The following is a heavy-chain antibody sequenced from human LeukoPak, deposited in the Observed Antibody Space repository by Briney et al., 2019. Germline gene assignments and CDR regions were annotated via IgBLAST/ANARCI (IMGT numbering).Heavy chain of an antibody. CDR3: ARSPTYYHDSSGYY. CDR2: INPNSGGT. V-gene: IGHV1-2*02. Sequence: ASVKVSCKASGYTFTGYYMHWVRQAPGQGLEWMGWINPNSGGTNYAQKFQGRVTMTRDTSISTAYMELSRLRSDDTAVYYCARSPTYYHDSSGYYWGQGTLVTVSS. D-gene: IGHD3-22*01. CDR1: GYTFTGYY. J-gene: IGHJ4*02.